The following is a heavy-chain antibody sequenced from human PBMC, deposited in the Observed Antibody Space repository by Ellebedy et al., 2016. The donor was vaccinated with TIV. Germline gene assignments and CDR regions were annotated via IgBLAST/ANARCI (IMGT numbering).Heavy chain of an antibody. CDR2: MKGDGSSI. J-gene: IGHJ4*02. CDR1: GFTFSTYA. CDR3: VRGTVAAPGTDH. V-gene: IGHV3-74*01. Sequence: GESLKISXVASGFTFSTYAIAWVRQAPGKGLVWVSRMKGDGSSISYADSVKGRFTISRDNAKNTVYLQMDSLRGEDTAVYYCVRGTVAAPGTDHWGQGTLVTVSS. D-gene: IGHD6-13*01.